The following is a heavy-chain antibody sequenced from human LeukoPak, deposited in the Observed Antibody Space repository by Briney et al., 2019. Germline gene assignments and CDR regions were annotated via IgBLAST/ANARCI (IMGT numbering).Heavy chain of an antibody. CDR2: ISYDGSNK. Sequence: GGSLRLSCAASGFTFSSYAMHWVRQAPGKGLEWVAVISYDGSNKYYADSVKGRFTISRDNSKNTLYLQMNSLRAEDTAVYYCVIPHGYWGQGTLVTVSS. J-gene: IGHJ4*02. D-gene: IGHD3-16*02. V-gene: IGHV3-30-3*01. CDR3: VIPHGY. CDR1: GFTFSSYA.